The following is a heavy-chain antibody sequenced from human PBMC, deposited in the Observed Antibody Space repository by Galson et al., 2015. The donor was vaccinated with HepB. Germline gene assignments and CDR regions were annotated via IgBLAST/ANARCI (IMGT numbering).Heavy chain of an antibody. V-gene: IGHV3-53*01. J-gene: IGHJ3*02. CDR1: GFTVSSNY. D-gene: IGHD6-19*01. CDR2: IYSGGST. CDR3: AGQGIAVGYDAFDI. Sequence: SLRLSCAASGFTVSSNYMSWVRQAPGKGLKWVPVIYSGGSTYYADSVKCRFTISRDNSKNTLYLQMNSLSAEDTAVYYCAGQGIAVGYDAFDIWGQGTMATVSS.